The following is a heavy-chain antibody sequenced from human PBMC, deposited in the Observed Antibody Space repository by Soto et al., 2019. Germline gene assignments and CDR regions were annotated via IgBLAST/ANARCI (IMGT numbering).Heavy chain of an antibody. V-gene: IGHV1-3*01. CDR2: INAGNGNT. CDR3: ASFQIEGIAARPLYYGMDV. D-gene: IGHD6-6*01. CDR1: GYTFTSYA. J-gene: IGHJ6*02. Sequence: EASVKVSCKASGYTFTSYAMHWVRQAPGQRLEWMGWINAGNGNTKYSQKFQGRVTITRDTSASTAYMELSSLRSEDTAVYYCASFQIEGIAARPLYYGMDVWGQGTTVTVSS.